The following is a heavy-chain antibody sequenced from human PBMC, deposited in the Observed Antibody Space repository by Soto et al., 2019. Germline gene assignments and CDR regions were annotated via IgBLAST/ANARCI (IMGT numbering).Heavy chain of an antibody. J-gene: IGHJ2*01. Sequence: EVQLLESGGGLVQPGGSLRLSCAASGFTFSTYAMSWVRQAPGKGLEWVSGIGGSGDNTYYADSVKGRFTVSRDNSKNTVYLQVNSLRAEDTAVYYCAKSHKKRQGLVMITNWYFDLWGRGTLVTVSS. CDR1: GFTFSTYA. CDR3: AKSHKKRQGLVMITNWYFDL. V-gene: IGHV3-23*01. D-gene: IGHD3-16*01. CDR2: IGGSGDNT.